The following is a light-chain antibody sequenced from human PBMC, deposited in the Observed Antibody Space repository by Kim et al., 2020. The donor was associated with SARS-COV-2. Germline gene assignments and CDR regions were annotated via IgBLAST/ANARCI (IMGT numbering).Light chain of an antibody. Sequence: GQSRTISSTGTVSAVGGYNYVSWYQQHPGKAPKLMIYDVSNRPSGVSNRFSGSKSGNTASLTISGLQAEDEADYYCSSYTSSSTRVFGGGTQLTVL. J-gene: IGLJ3*02. CDR1: VSAVGGYNY. CDR3: SSYTSSSTRV. V-gene: IGLV2-14*03. CDR2: DVS.